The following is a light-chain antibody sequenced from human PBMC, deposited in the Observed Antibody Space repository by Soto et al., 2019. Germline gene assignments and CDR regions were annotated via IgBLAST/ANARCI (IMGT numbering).Light chain of an antibody. CDR3: QQYGNSPLT. CDR1: ENVYINS. CDR2: GAG. J-gene: IGKJ3*01. V-gene: IGKV3-20*01. Sequence: EIVLTQSPGTLSLSPGEGATLSCRASENVYINSLAWYQQKPGQPPRLLIYGAGTRASAVPDRFSGSWSGEDFTLTITGLEPEDFAVYYCQQYGNSPLTFGPGTRVD.